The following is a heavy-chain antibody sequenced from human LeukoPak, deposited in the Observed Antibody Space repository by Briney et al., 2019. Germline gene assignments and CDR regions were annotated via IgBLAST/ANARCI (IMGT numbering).Heavy chain of an antibody. CDR2: IIPIFGTA. V-gene: IGHV1-69*13. J-gene: IGHJ6*03. CDR3: ARGVTIFGDNYYYYMDV. CDR1: GGTFSSYA. D-gene: IGHD3-3*01. Sequence: SVKVSCKASGGTFSSYAISWVRQAPGQWLEWMGGIIPIFGTANYAQKFQGRVTITADESTSTAYMELSSLRSEDTAVYYCARGVTIFGDNYYYYMDVWGKGTTVTVSS.